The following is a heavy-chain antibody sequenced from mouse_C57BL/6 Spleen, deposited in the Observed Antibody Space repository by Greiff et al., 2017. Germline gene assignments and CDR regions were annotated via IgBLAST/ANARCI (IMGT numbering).Heavy chain of an antibody. CDR1: GFTFSSYG. V-gene: IGHV5-6*01. CDR2: ISSGGSYT. CDR3: ARDGYDLYYFDY. D-gene: IGHD2-2*01. J-gene: IGHJ2*01. Sequence: EVQLQESGGDLVKPGGSLKLSCAASGFTFSSYGMSWVRQTPDKRLEWVATISSGGSYTYYPDSVKGRFTISRDNAKNTLYLQMSSLKSEDTAMYYCARDGYDLYYFDYWGQGTTLTVSS.